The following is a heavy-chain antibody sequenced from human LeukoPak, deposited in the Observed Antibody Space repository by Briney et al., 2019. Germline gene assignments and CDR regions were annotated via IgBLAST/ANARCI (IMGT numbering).Heavy chain of an antibody. V-gene: IGHV3-21*01. CDR3: ASQPRRYCSGGSCYSG. Sequence: GGSLRLSCAASGFTFSSYSMNWVRQAPGKGLEWVSSISSSSYIYYADSVKGRFTISRDNAKNSLYLQMNSLRAEDTAVYYCASQPRRYCSGGSCYSGWGQGTLVTVSS. CDR1: GFTFSSYS. D-gene: IGHD2-15*01. J-gene: IGHJ4*02. CDR2: ISSSSYI.